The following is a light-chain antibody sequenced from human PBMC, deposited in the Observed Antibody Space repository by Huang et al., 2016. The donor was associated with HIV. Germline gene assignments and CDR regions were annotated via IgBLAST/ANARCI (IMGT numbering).Light chain of an antibody. CDR1: QNVGSN. J-gene: IGKJ1*01. CDR2: VAS. CDR3: QQYNTWPPWA. V-gene: IGKV3-15*01. Sequence: EVLMTQSPDILSVSPGDRSTFSCRASQNVGSNLAWYQQRPGQAPRLLIYVASTRATGVPDRVSGGGSGTEFTLTISRLQSEDFATYCCQQYNTWPPWAFGQGTTVEI.